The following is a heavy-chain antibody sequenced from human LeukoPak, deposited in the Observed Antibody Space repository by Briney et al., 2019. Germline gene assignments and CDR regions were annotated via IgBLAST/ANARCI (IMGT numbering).Heavy chain of an antibody. CDR2: ISWNSGSI. CDR3: AKGGYCSGGSCEDAFDI. V-gene: IGHV3-9*01. Sequence: GGSLRLSCAASGFTFDDYAMHWVRQAPGKGLEWVSGISWNSGSIGYADSVKGRFTISRDNAKNSLYLQMNSLRAEDTALYYCAKGGYCSGGSCEDAFDIWGQGTMVTVSS. CDR1: GFTFDDYA. D-gene: IGHD2-15*01. J-gene: IGHJ3*02.